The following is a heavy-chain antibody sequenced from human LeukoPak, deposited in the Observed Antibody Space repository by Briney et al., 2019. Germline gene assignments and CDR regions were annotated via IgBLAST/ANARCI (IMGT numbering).Heavy chain of an antibody. CDR3: ARVSRVSRNYDY. J-gene: IGHJ4*02. Sequence: GGSLRLSCAASGFTFSSYAMHWVRQAPGKGLEYVSAISSNGGSTYYANSVKGRFTISRDNSKNTLYLQMGSLRAEDMAVYYCARVSRVSRNYDYWGQGTLVTVSS. V-gene: IGHV3-64*01. CDR2: ISSNGGST. D-gene: IGHD1-7*01. CDR1: GFTFSSYA.